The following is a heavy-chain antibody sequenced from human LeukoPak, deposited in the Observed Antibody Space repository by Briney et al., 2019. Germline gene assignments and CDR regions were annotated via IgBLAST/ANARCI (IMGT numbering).Heavy chain of an antibody. CDR1: GFTFSIYA. J-gene: IGHJ4*02. Sequence: GRSLRLSCAASGFTFSIYAMHWVRQAPVKGLEWVAFISSDGSNKYYADSVKGRFTISRDNSKNTLYLQMNSLRDEDTAVYYCDPHDSSSHFWGQGTLVTVSS. V-gene: IGHV3-30-3*01. CDR2: ISSDGSNK. D-gene: IGHD6-6*01. CDR3: DPHDSSSHF.